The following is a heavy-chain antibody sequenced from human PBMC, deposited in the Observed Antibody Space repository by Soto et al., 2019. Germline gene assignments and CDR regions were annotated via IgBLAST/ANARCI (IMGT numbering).Heavy chain of an antibody. Sequence: EVQLFESGGGLVEPGASLRLSCAASGFIFKDFAMSWVRQAPGKGLVWVSTITTSDDITYSADSVRGRFTISRDNSANTLFLQMSSLRGDDTATYYCTKGDSSGYFDPSAGYSTPDHWGQGTLVTVSS. V-gene: IGHV3-23*01. D-gene: IGHD2-15*01. J-gene: IGHJ5*02. CDR3: TKGDSSGYFDPSAGYSTPDH. CDR2: ITTSDDIT. CDR1: GFIFKDFA.